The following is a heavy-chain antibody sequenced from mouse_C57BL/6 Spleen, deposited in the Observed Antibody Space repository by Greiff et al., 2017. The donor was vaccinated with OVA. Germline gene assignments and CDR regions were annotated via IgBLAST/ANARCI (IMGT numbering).Heavy chain of an antibody. CDR2: IYPGDGDT. Sequence: VQLQESGPELVKPGASVKISCKASGYAFSSSWMNWVKQRPGKGLEWIGRIYPGDGDTNYNGKFKGKATLTADKSSSTAYMQLSSLTSEDSAVYFGAREGYGSSYDFDYWGQGTTLTVSS. V-gene: IGHV1-82*01. D-gene: IGHD1-1*01. CDR1: GYAFSSSW. CDR3: AREGYGSSYDFDY. J-gene: IGHJ2*01.